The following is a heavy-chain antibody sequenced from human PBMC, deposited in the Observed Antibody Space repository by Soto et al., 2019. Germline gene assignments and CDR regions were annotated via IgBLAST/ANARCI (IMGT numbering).Heavy chain of an antibody. V-gene: IGHV3-23*04. CDR3: AKDWTHLDY. J-gene: IGHJ4*02. CDR2: VRGSNDNT. D-gene: IGHD3-3*01. CDR1: GFIFGDYA. Sequence: EVQLVESGENLVQPGGSLRLSCAASGFIFGDYAMSWVRQAPGKGLEWLSLVRGSNDNTYYADSVRGRFTISRDNSRNTLYLQMTSLRVDDTAIYYGAKDWTHLDYWGQGTMVTVSS.